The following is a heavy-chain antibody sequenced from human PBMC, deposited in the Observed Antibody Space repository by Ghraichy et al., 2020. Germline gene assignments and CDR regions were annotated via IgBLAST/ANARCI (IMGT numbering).Heavy chain of an antibody. CDR3: ASGWVIIGT. Sequence: SETLSLTCAVYGGSFSGYYWSWIRQPPGKGLEWIGEINHSGSTNYNPSLKSRVTISVDTSKNQFSLKLSSVTAADTAVYYCASGWVIIGTWGQGTLVTVSS. J-gene: IGHJ4*02. CDR1: GGSFSGYY. V-gene: IGHV4-34*01. D-gene: IGHD3-3*01. CDR2: INHSGST.